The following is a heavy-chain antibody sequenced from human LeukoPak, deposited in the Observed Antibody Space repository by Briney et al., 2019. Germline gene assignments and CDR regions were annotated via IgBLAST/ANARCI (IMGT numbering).Heavy chain of an antibody. CDR3: ARSSEQNSGDAFDI. J-gene: IGHJ3*02. V-gene: IGHV3-30*04. Sequence: GGSLRLSCAASGFTFSSYAMHWVRQAPGKGLEWVAVISYDGSNKYYADSVKGRFTIPRDNAKNSLYLRMNSLRAEDTAVYYCARSSEQNSGDAFDIWGQGTMVTVSS. CDR2: ISYDGSNK. CDR1: GFTFSSYA. D-gene: IGHD1-26*01.